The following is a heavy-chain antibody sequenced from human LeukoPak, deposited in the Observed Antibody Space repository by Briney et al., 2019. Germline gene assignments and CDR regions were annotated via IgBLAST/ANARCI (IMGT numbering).Heavy chain of an antibody. CDR1: GFTFSSYW. D-gene: IGHD3-3*01. CDR2: IKQDGSEK. V-gene: IGHV3-7*01. Sequence: SGGSLRLSCAASGFTFSSYWMSWVRQAPGKGLEWVANIKQDGSEKYYVDSVKGRFTISRDDAKNSLYLQMNSLRAEDTAVYYCARTGDFWSGYSPEPEYFQHWGQGTLVTVSS. CDR3: ARTGDFWSGYSPEPEYFQH. J-gene: IGHJ1*01.